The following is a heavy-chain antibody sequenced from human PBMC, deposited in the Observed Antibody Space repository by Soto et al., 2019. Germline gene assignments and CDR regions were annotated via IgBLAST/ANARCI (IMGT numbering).Heavy chain of an antibody. J-gene: IGHJ3*02. CDR1: GGSISSYY. V-gene: IGHV4-59*01. CDR2: IYYSGST. D-gene: IGHD5-12*01. CDR3: ARGGLIIVARIGDAFDI. Sequence: QVQLQESGPGLVKPSETLSLTCTVSGGSISSYYWSWIRQPPGKGLEWIGYIYYSGSTNYNPSLKTRVTISVDTSKNQFSLKLSSVTAADTAVYYCARGGLIIVARIGDAFDIWGQGTMVTVSS.